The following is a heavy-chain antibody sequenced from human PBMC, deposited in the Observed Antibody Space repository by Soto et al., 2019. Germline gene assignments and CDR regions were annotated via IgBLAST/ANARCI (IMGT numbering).Heavy chain of an antibody. D-gene: IGHD5-18*01. Sequence: SETLSLTCAVYGGSFSGYYWSWIRQPPGKGLEWIGEINHSGSTNYNPSLKSRVTISVDTSKNQFSLKLSSVTAADTAVYYCARFGYGPRLYGMDVWGQGTTVTDSS. CDR3: ARFGYGPRLYGMDV. CDR2: INHSGST. CDR1: GGSFSGYY. V-gene: IGHV4-34*01. J-gene: IGHJ6*02.